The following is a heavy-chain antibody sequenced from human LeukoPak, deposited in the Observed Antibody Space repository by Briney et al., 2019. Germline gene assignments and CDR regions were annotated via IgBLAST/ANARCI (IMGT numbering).Heavy chain of an antibody. D-gene: IGHD2-2*01. CDR2: ISSNGGST. CDR3: ARSSTSSCYDL. CDR1: GFTFSSYA. V-gene: IGHV3-64*02. J-gene: IGHJ5*02. Sequence: PGGSLRLSCAASGFTFSSYAMHCVRQAPGKGLEYVSAISSNGGSTYYADSVKGRFTISRDNSKNTLYLQMGSLRGEDMAVYYCARSSTSSCYDLWGRGTLVTVSS.